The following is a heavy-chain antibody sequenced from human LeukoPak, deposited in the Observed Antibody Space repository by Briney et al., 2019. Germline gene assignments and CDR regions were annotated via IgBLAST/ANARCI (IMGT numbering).Heavy chain of an antibody. J-gene: IGHJ4*02. CDR2: INHSGST. V-gene: IGHV4-34*01. CDR3: ARGSSAAAGGGFDY. Sequence: NPSETLSLTCAVYGGSFSGYYWSWIRQPPGKGLEWIGEINHSGSTNYNPSLKSRVTISVDTSKNQFSLKLSSVTAADTAVYYCARGSSAAAGGGFDYWGQGTLVTVSS. D-gene: IGHD6-13*01. CDR1: GGSFSGYY.